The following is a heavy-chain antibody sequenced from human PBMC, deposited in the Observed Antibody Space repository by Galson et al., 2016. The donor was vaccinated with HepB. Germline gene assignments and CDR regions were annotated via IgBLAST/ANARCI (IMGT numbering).Heavy chain of an antibody. CDR3: ARGKSLWTTPWNYGLDV. D-gene: IGHD4-17*01. Sequence: SLRLSCAASGFSFSLYDMHWVRQVTGKGLEWVSAIGTALGDTNYLDSVKGRFTISRENADNSLYLQMNSLRPGDTAVYYCARGKSLWTTPWNYGLDVWGKGTTVTVSS. J-gene: IGHJ6*04. CDR1: GFSFSLYD. CDR2: IGTALGDT. V-gene: IGHV3-13*01.